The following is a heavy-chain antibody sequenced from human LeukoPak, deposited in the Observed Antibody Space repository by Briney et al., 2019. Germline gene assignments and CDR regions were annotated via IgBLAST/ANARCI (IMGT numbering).Heavy chain of an antibody. CDR1: GFTFDDYA. CDR3: AKGLQNYYDPRSAFDI. V-gene: IGHV3-9*01. Sequence: PGRFLRLSCAASGFTFDDYAMHWVRQAPGKGLEWVSGISWNSGSIGYADSVKGRFTISRDNAKNSLYLQMNSLRAEDTALYYCAKGLQNYYDPRSAFDIWGQGTMVTVSS. J-gene: IGHJ3*02. D-gene: IGHD3-22*01. CDR2: ISWNSGSI.